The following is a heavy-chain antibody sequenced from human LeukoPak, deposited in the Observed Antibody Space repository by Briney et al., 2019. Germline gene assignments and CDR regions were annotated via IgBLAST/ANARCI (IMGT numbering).Heavy chain of an antibody. CDR2: INHSGST. CDR1: GGSFSGYY. V-gene: IGHV4-34*01. J-gene: IGHJ3*02. Sequence: PSETLSLTCAVYGGSFSGYYWSWLRQPPGKGLEWIGEINHSGSTNYNPSLKSRVTISVDTSKNQFSLKLSSVTAADTAVYYCARVPFTTGTTLSAFDIWGQGTMVTVSS. CDR3: ARVPFTTGTTLSAFDI. D-gene: IGHD1-1*01.